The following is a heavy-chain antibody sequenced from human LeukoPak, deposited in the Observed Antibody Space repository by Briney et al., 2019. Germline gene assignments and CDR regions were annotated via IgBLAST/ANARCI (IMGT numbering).Heavy chain of an antibody. V-gene: IGHV3-64*01. CDR1: GFTFSSYA. Sequence: GGSLRLSCAASGFTFSSYAMHWDRQAPGKGLEYVSAISSNGGSTYYANSVKGRFTISRDNSKNTLYLQMGSLRAEDMAVYYCARVTVVVPAAHRGDAFDIWGQGTMVTVSS. D-gene: IGHD2-2*01. CDR3: ARVTVVVPAAHRGDAFDI. J-gene: IGHJ3*02. CDR2: ISSNGGST.